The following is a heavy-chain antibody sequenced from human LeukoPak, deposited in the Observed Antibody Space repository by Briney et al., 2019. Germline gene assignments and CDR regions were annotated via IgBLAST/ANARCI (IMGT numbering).Heavy chain of an antibody. Sequence: GGSLRLSCAASGFTFSSYWMSWVRQAPGKGLEWVANIKQDGSGKYYVDSVKGRFTISRDNAKNSLYLQMNSLGAEDTAVYYCARDVQSGYYGYWGQGTLVTVSS. CDR2: IKQDGSGK. V-gene: IGHV3-7*01. CDR1: GFTFSSYW. D-gene: IGHD3-22*01. CDR3: ARDVQSGYYGY. J-gene: IGHJ4*02.